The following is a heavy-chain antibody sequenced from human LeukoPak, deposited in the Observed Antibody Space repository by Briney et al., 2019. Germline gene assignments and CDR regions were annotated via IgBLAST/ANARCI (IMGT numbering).Heavy chain of an antibody. D-gene: IGHD3-10*01. CDR2: IIPIFGTA. CDR1: GGTFSSYA. J-gene: IGHJ4*02. Sequence: GASVKVSCKASGGTFSSYAISWVRQAPGQGLEWMGGIIPIFGTANYAQKFQGRVTITADESTSTAYMELSSLRSEDTALYYCAKRRLLWFGELLYDEKIDYWGQGTLVTVSS. V-gene: IGHV1-69*13. CDR3: AKRRLLWFGELLYDEKIDY.